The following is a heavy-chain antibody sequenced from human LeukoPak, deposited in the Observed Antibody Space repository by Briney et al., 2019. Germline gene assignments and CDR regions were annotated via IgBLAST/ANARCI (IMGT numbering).Heavy chain of an antibody. Sequence: SETLSLTCAVYGGSFSGYYRSWIRQPPGKGLEWIGEINHSGSTNYNPSLKSRVTISVDTSKNQFSLKLSSVTAADTAVYYCARTLRYCSSTSCYYYYYMDVWGKGTTVTVSS. J-gene: IGHJ6*03. CDR3: ARTLRYCSSTSCYYYYYMDV. CDR2: INHSGST. D-gene: IGHD2-2*01. V-gene: IGHV4-34*01. CDR1: GGSFSGYY.